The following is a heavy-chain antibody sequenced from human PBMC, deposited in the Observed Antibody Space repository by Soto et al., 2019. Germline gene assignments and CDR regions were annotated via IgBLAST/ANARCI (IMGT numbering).Heavy chain of an antibody. Sequence: SVKVSCKASGGTFSSYAISWLRQAPGQGLEWMGGIIPIFGTANYAQKFQGRVTITADESTSTAYMELSSLRSEDTAVYYCARMYYYDSSGAFDYWGQGTLVTVSS. J-gene: IGHJ4*02. D-gene: IGHD3-22*01. V-gene: IGHV1-69*13. CDR1: GGTFSSYA. CDR3: ARMYYYDSSGAFDY. CDR2: IIPIFGTA.